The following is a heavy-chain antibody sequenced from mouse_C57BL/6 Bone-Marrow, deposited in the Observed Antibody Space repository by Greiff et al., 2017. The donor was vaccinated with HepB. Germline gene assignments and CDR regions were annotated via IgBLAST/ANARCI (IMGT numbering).Heavy chain of an antibody. CDR2: INSDGGST. J-gene: IGHJ2*01. CDR1: EYEFPSHD. V-gene: IGHV5-2*03. CDR3: ARRDSNYVGFDY. D-gene: IGHD2-5*01. Sequence: EVKLVESGGGLVQPGESLKLSCESNEYEFPSHDMSWVRKTPEKRLALVAAINSDGGSTYYPDTMERRFIISRDNTKKTLYLQISSLRSEDTALYYCARRDSNYVGFDYWGQGTTLTVSS.